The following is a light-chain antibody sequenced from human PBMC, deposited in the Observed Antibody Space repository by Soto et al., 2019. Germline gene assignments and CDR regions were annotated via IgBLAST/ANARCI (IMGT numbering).Light chain of an antibody. CDR2: GAS. J-gene: IGKJ5*01. CDR1: QTISSRY. Sequence: EIVLTQSPSTLSLSPGEGSTLSCRASQTISSRYLAWYQQKPGQAPRLLIYGASNRATGIPDRFSGSGSGTNFTLTISRLEPEDFAVYYCQQYGSSITFGQGTRLEI. CDR3: QQYGSSIT. V-gene: IGKV3-20*01.